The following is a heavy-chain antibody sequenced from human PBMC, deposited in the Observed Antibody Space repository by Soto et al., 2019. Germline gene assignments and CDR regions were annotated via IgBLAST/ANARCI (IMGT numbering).Heavy chain of an antibody. CDR2: ISYDGSNK. D-gene: IGHD6-6*01. V-gene: IGHV3-30-3*01. CDR3: ASRTESYSSYAFDI. CDR1: GFTFSSYA. J-gene: IGHJ3*02. Sequence: QVQLVESGGGVVQPGRSLRLSCAASGFTFSSYAMHWVRQAPGKGLEWVAVISYDGSNKYYADSVKGRFTISRDNSKNSLYLQMNSLRAEDTAVYYCASRTESYSSYAFDIWGQGTMVTVSS.